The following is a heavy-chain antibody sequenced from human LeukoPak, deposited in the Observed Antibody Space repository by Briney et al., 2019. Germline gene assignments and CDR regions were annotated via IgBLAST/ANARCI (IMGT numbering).Heavy chain of an antibody. V-gene: IGHV1-2*02. CDR3: TREDY. CDR1: GYTFTYYY. CDR2: INPNSGAT. J-gene: IGHJ4*02. Sequence: ASVKVSCKVSGYTFTYYYIHWVRQAPGQGLEWMGWINPNSGATVYSQNFQGRVTMTRDTSISTAYMDLSTLRSDDTALYYCTREDYWGQGTQVTVSS.